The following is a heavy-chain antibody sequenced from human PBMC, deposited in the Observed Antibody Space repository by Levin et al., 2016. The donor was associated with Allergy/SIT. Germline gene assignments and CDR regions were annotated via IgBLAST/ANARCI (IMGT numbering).Heavy chain of an antibody. CDR2: ISSSSSTI. D-gene: IGHD2-21*02. V-gene: IGHV3-48*01. CDR1: GFTFSSYS. CDR3: AKDRDHFDY. J-gene: IGHJ4*02. Sequence: GESLKISCAASGFTFSSYSMNWVRQAPGKGLEWVSYISSSSSTIYYADSVKGRFTISRDNAKNSLYLQMNSLRAEDTAVYYCAKDRDHFDYWGQGTLVTVSS.